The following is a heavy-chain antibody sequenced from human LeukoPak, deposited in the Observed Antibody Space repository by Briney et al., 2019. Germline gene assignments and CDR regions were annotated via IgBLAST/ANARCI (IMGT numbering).Heavy chain of an antibody. J-gene: IGHJ4*02. Sequence: GSLRLSCAASGFTFSSYAMNWVRQAPGKGLEWIGYIYYSGSTNYNPSLKSRVTISVDTSKNQFSLKLSSVTAADTAVYYCARSQARYSSTWYGGYYFDYWGQGTLVTVSS. CDR2: IYYSGST. CDR3: ARSQARYSSTWYGGYYFDY. D-gene: IGHD6-13*01. CDR1: GFTFSSYA. V-gene: IGHV4-59*01.